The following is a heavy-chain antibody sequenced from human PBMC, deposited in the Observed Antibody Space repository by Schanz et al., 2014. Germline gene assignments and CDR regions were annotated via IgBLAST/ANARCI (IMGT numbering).Heavy chain of an antibody. CDR3: VRDERISSGVWFDP. Sequence: VQLVESGGGVVQPGRSLRLSCAASGFTFSSYSMNWVRQAPGKGLEWVSRIDGEGGDTRYADSVKGRFTVFRDNARNMVFLQMNSLRADDTGVHYCVRDERISSGVWFDPWGQGTLVTVSS. J-gene: IGHJ5*02. D-gene: IGHD6-19*01. CDR2: IDGEGGDT. V-gene: IGHV3-74*01. CDR1: GFTFSSYS.